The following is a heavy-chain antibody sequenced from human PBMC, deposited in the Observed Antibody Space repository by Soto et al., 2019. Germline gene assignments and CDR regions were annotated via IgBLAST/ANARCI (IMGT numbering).Heavy chain of an antibody. CDR2: MYYSGST. V-gene: IGHV4-59*01. CDR3: ARGSGNYYYYGLDV. Sequence: QVQLQESGPGLVKPSETLSLTCTVSGGSISYYYWSWIRQPPGKGLEWIGYMYYSGSTNYNPSLTSRVTISVDTSKKQFSLKLNSVTAADTAVYYCARGSGNYYYYGLDVWGLGTTVTVSS. CDR1: GGSISYYY. D-gene: IGHD1-26*01. J-gene: IGHJ6*02.